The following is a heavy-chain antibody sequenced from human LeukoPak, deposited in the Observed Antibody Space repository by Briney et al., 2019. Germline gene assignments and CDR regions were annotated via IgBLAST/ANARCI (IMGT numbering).Heavy chain of an antibody. V-gene: IGHV4-4*02. CDR3: ARKVVAATPNWFDP. CDR1: SGSISSSNW. D-gene: IGHD2-15*01. CDR2: IHRSGST. Sequence: SETLSLTCVLSSGSISSSNWWSWVRQPPGKGLEWIGEIHRSGSTTYNPSLKSRLTISVDTSKNQFSLKLSSVTAADTAVYYCARKVVAATPNWFDPWGQGTLVTVSS. J-gene: IGHJ5*02.